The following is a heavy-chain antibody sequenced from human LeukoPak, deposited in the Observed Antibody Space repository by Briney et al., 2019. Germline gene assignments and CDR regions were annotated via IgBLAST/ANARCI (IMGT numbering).Heavy chain of an antibody. V-gene: IGHV3-23*01. CDR2: ISGSGFT. CDR3: ARGFYSSSP. Sequence: GGSLRLSCAASGFTFSSYAMSWVRQAPGKGLEWVSAISGSGFTYYADSVKGRFTISRDNSKNTLYLQMNSLRAEDTAVYYCARGFYSSSPWGQGTLVTVSS. CDR1: GFTFSSYA. D-gene: IGHD6-6*01. J-gene: IGHJ4*02.